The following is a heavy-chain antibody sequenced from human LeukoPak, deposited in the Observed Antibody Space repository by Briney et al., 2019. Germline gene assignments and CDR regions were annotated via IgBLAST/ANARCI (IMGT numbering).Heavy chain of an antibody. J-gene: IGHJ4*02. Sequence: QTGGSLRLSCAASGFTFSSYWMSWVRQAPGKGLEWVANIKQDGSEKYYVDSVKGRFTISRDNAKNSLYLQMNSLRAEDTAVYYCARVCGSSWQNFDYWGQGTLVTVSS. CDR2: IKQDGSEK. D-gene: IGHD6-13*01. CDR3: ARVCGSSWQNFDY. V-gene: IGHV3-7*01. CDR1: GFTFSSYW.